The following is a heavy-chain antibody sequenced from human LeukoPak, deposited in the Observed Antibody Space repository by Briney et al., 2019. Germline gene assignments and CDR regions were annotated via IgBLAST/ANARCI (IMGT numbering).Heavy chain of an antibody. J-gene: IGHJ5*02. Sequence: SETLSLTCTVSGGSISSRTYYWGWIRQPPGKGLEWIANIYYSGSTYYNPSLKSRVTISVDTSKNQFSLKLSSVTAADTAVYYCARNAVAVAENWFDPWGQGTLVTVSS. D-gene: IGHD6-19*01. CDR1: GGSISSRTYY. CDR3: ARNAVAVAENWFDP. CDR2: IYYSGST. V-gene: IGHV4-39*07.